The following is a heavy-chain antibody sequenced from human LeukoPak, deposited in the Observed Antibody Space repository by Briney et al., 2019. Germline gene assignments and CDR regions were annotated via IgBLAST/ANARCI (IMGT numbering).Heavy chain of an antibody. V-gene: IGHV1-18*01. J-gene: IGHJ4*02. CDR3: ARERGGIDYVWGSYRPYYFDY. CDR1: GYTFTSYG. CDR2: ISAYNGNT. D-gene: IGHD3-16*02. Sequence: ASVKVSCKASGYTFTSYGISWVRQAPGQGLEWMGWISAYNGNTNYAQKLQGRVTMTTDTSTSTAHMELRSVRSDDNAVYYCARERGGIDYVWGSYRPYYFDYWGQGTLVTVSS.